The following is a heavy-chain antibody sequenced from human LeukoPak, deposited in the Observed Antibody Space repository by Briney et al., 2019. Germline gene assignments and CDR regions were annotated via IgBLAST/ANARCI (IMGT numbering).Heavy chain of an antibody. Sequence: GGALRLSCAASGFTFSSYAMCWVCQGPGKGLGWVAVISYNGINKYYADSVKGRFTTSRDNSKNTLYLQMNSLRAEDTAVYYCARDHDSGSYSDYWGQGTLVTVSS. CDR1: GFTFSSYA. J-gene: IGHJ4*02. V-gene: IGHV3-30*04. CDR3: ARDHDSGSYSDY. CDR2: ISYNGINK. D-gene: IGHD3-10*01.